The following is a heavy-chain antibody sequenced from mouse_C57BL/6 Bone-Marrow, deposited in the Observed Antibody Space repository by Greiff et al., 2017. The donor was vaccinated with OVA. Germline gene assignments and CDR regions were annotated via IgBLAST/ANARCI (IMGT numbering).Heavy chain of an antibody. CDR2: ISSGGDYI. CDR3: TRRNYYGSSPVFDY. CDR1: GFTFSSYA. Sequence: EVKLVESGEGLVKPGGSLKLSCAASGFTFSSYAMSWVRQTPEKRLEWVAYISSGGDYIYYADTVKGRFTISRDNARNTLYLQMSSLKSEDTAMYDCTRRNYYGSSPVFDYWGQGTTLTVSS. V-gene: IGHV5-9-1*02. J-gene: IGHJ2*01. D-gene: IGHD1-1*01.